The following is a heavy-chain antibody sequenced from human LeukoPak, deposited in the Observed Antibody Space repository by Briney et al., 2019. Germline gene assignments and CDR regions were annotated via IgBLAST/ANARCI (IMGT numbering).Heavy chain of an antibody. CDR3: ASTFGDPSGLYFDL. J-gene: IGHJ2*01. CDR2: ISAYNGNT. V-gene: IGHV1-18*01. CDR1: GYTFTSYG. D-gene: IGHD2-21*02. Sequence: GASVKVSCKASGYTFTSYGISWVRQAPGQGLEWMGWISAYNGNTNYAQKLQGRVTMTTDTSTSTAYMELRSLRSDDTAVYYCASTFGDPSGLYFDLWGRGTLVTVSS.